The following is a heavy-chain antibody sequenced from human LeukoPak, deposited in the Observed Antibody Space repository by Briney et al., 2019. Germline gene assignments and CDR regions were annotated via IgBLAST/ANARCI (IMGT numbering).Heavy chain of an antibody. V-gene: IGHV3-7*05. CDR1: GFTFSSYL. CDR2: IKQDGSEK. J-gene: IGHJ4*02. CDR3: ASLGGNFDY. Sequence: HSGGSLRLSCAASGFTFSSYLMSWVRQAPGKGLEWVANIKQDGSEKYYVDSVKGRFTISRDNAKNSLYLQMNSLRAEDTAVYYCASLGGNFDYWGQGTLVTVSS. D-gene: IGHD3-16*01.